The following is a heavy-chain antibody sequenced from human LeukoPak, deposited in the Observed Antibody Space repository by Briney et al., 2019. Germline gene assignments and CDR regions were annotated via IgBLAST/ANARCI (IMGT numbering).Heavy chain of an antibody. CDR2: IFYSGST. J-gene: IGHJ6*03. V-gene: IGHV4-39*07. CDR3: ARDHMFSSSSYYYYMDV. Sequence: SETLSLTCTVSSGSISTSNYYWGWVRQPPGKALEWIGNIFYSGSTYYSPSLKSRVTISLDTSRNQFSLKLSSVTAADTAVYYCARDHMFSSSSYYYYMDVWGKGTTVTVSS. CDR1: SGSISTSNYY. D-gene: IGHD6-6*01.